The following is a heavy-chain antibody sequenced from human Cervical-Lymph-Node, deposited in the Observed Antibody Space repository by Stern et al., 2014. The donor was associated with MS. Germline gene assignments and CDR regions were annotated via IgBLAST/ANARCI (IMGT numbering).Heavy chain of an antibody. CDR2: ISRSSSTI. J-gene: IGHJ4*02. CDR1: GFTFSSFS. Sequence: EVQLVESGGGLVQPGGSLRLSCAASGFTFSSFSMNWVRQAPGKGLEWLSYISRSSSTIYYADSVQGRFTISRDNVKDSLYLQMNSLRAEDTAVYYCARGRQSGYDKLDFWGQGTLVTVSS. D-gene: IGHD5-12*01. V-gene: IGHV3-48*01. CDR3: ARGRQSGYDKLDF.